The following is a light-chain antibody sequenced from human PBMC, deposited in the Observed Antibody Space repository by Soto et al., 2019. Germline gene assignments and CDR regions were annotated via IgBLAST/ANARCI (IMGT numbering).Light chain of an antibody. CDR3: SSYTSSSTSGV. Sequence: QSVLTQPVSVSGSPGQSITISCTGTSSDVGGYNYVSWYQQHPGKAPKLMIYEVSNRPSRVSNRFSGSKSGNTASLTISGLQAEDEADYYCSSYTSSSTSGVFGGGTQLTVL. CDR1: SSDVGGYNY. V-gene: IGLV2-14*01. CDR2: EVS. J-gene: IGLJ2*01.